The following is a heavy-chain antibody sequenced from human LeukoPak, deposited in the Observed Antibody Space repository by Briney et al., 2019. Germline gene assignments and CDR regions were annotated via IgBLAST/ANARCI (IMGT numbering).Heavy chain of an antibody. CDR1: GYYFTTYW. CDR3: ARLPAAGSQSYFYYYYMDV. V-gene: IGHV5-51*01. Sequence: GGSLQISCKGSGYYFTTYWIGWVRPLPGKGLEGMGIIYPDDSNTKYSPSFQGQVTISADNSISTAYLQWSSLKASDTAMYYCARLPAAGSQSYFYYYYMDVWGKGTTVTVSS. CDR2: IYPDDSNT. J-gene: IGHJ6*03. D-gene: IGHD3-10*01.